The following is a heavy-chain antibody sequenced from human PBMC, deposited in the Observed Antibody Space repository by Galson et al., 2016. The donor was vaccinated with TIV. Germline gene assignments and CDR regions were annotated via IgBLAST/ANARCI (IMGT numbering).Heavy chain of an antibody. CDR2: INPIFGTA. J-gene: IGHJ4*02. V-gene: IGHV1-69*06. CDR1: GGIFSNFV. CDR3: ARGRGYSFGSGSSYFDY. D-gene: IGHD3-10*01. Sequence: SVKVSCKASGGIFSNFVISWMRQAPGQGLEWTGSINPIFGTANYAQKFQGRVTITADTSTSTFYMDLSSLRSEDTAIYYCARGRGYSFGSGSSYFDYWGQGSLVTVSS.